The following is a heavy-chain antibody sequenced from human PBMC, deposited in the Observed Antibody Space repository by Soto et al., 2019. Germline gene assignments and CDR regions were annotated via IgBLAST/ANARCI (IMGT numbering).Heavy chain of an antibody. Sequence: GGSLRLSCAASGFTFSIYWMTWVRQAPGKGLEWVANIKQDGSEKYYVDSVKGRFTISRDNGKNSLYLQMSSLRAEDTAVYYCARFLSADRYGYHDQVDYWGQGTLVTVSS. CDR3: ARFLSADRYGYHDQVDY. V-gene: IGHV3-7*03. CDR2: IKQDGSEK. D-gene: IGHD5-18*01. J-gene: IGHJ4*02. CDR1: GFTFSIYW.